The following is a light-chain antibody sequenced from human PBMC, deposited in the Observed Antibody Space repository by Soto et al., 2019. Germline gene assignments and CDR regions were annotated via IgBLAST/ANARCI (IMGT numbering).Light chain of an antibody. CDR1: SSDVGTYNY. V-gene: IGLV2-8*01. CDR2: EVS. J-gene: IGLJ1*01. CDR3: SSYAGSNSFV. Sequence: QSVLTQPPSASESPGQSVTISCTGTSSDVGTYNYVSWYQQHPGKAPRLMIYEVSERPSGVPDRFSGSKSGNTASLTVSGLQAEDEADYYCSSYAGSNSFVFGTGTKLTVL.